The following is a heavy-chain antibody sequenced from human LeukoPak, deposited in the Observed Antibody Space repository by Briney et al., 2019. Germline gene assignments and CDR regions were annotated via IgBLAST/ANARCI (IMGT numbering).Heavy chain of an antibody. CDR1: GGSISTYNW. CDR3: ARHRSGGNFWGYFFDY. CDR2: IYRTGST. Sequence: SGTLSLTCAVSGGSISTYNWWSWVRQPPGKGLEWIGEIYRTGSTNYNPSLKSRVTISIDTSKNQFSLRLSSVTAADTAVYYCARHRSGGNFWGYFFDYWGQGTLVTVSS. V-gene: IGHV4-4*02. D-gene: IGHD4-23*01. J-gene: IGHJ4*02.